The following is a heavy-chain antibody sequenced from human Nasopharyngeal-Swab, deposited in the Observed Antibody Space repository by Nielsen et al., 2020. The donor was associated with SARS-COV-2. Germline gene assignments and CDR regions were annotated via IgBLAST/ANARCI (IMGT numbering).Heavy chain of an antibody. V-gene: IGHV5-51*01. J-gene: IGHJ4*02. CDR3: ARHVGSGWSGVDY. CDR1: GFSFTSYW. CDR2: IYPGDSDS. D-gene: IGHD6-19*01. Sequence: GASLKISCKGYGFSFTSYWIVWVRLMPGKGLEWMGLIYPGDSDSRYSPSSQSQAPISPDKSISTAFLQWSSLKASDTAMYYCARHVGSGWSGVDYWGQGTLVTVSS.